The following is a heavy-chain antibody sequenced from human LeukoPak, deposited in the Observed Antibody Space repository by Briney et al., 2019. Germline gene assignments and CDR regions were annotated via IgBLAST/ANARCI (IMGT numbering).Heavy chain of an antibody. D-gene: IGHD6-13*01. J-gene: IGHJ4*02. CDR2: ISSDGSNE. Sequence: GGSLRLFCAASGCTFSSHDMHWVRRAPGKGLEEGAVISSDGSNEDYADSVNGRFTISRDKSKNTLSLQVNTLRAEDTAVYYCATGRGSSWYESLAYWGQGTLVTVSS. V-gene: IGHV3-30*03. CDR1: GCTFSSHD. CDR3: ATGRGSSWYESLAY.